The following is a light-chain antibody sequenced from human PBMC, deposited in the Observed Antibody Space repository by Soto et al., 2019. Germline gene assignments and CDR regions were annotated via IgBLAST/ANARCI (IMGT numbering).Light chain of an antibody. V-gene: IGLV2-14*03. Sequence: SLLTQPASLSWSPGQSITISCPGTSSVVGGYNYVSWYQHHPGKVPQLLIYDVIDRPSGVSDRFSGSKSGNTASLTISGLQAEDEADYYCYSYTTSNTYVFGTGTKVTVL. CDR2: DVI. J-gene: IGLJ1*01. CDR1: SSVVGGYNY. CDR3: YSYTTSNTYV.